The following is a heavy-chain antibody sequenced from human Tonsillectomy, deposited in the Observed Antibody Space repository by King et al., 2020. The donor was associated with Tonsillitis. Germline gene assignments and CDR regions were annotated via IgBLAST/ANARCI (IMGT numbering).Heavy chain of an antibody. CDR2: IYYTGST. Sequence: SWIRQPPGKGLEGIGYIYYTGSTNYNPSLKSRVTISVDPSKNQFSLKLSSVTAADTAVYYCARNVYYYDSSDYYPTYFTSWGQGTLVPFSS. CDR3: ARNVYYYDSSDYYPTYFTS. D-gene: IGHD3-22*01. J-gene: IGHJ5*02. V-gene: IGHV4-59*01.